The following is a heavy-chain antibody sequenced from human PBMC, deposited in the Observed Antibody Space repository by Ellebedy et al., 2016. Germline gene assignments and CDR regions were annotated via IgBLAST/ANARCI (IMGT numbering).Heavy chain of an antibody. Sequence: SETLSLXCAVYGGAFSGYYWTWIRQPPGKGLEWVGEINHSGTTYYNPSLKSRVTISMDTSKNQFSLKLSSVTATDTAVYYCARRVGATPPDFWGQGTLVTVTA. CDR2: INHSGTT. CDR3: ARRVGATPPDF. CDR1: GGAFSGYY. V-gene: IGHV4-34*01. J-gene: IGHJ4*02. D-gene: IGHD1-26*01.